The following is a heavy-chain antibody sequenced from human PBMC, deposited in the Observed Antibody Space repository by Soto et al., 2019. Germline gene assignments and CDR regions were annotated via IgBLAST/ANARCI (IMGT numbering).Heavy chain of an antibody. V-gene: IGHV1-18*01. CDR2: ISAYNGNT. J-gene: IGHJ6*02. D-gene: IGHD6-19*01. CDR3: ARGLYSSGAFYYYYGMDV. Sequence: ASVKVSCKASGYTFTSYGISWVRQAPGQGLEWMGWISAYNGNTNYAQELQGRVTMTTDTSTSTAYMELRSLRSDDTAVYYCARGLYSSGAFYYYYGMDVWGQGTTVTVSS. CDR1: GYTFTSYG.